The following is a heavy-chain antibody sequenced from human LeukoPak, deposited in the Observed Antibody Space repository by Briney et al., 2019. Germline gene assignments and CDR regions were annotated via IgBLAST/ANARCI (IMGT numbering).Heavy chain of an antibody. J-gene: IGHJ3*02. D-gene: IGHD2-2*02. V-gene: IGHV3-23*01. Sequence: GGSLRLSCAASGFTFSSYAMSWVRQAPGKGLEWVSAISGSGGSTYYADSVKGRFTISRDNFKNTLYLQMNSLRAEDTAVYYCAKDRGYCSSTSCYRDAFDIWGQGTMVTVSS. CDR1: GFTFSSYA. CDR2: ISGSGGST. CDR3: AKDRGYCSSTSCYRDAFDI.